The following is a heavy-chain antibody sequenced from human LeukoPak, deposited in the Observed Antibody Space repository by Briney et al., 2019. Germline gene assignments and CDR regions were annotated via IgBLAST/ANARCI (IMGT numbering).Heavy chain of an antibody. Sequence: SETLSLTCTVSGGSISSYYWSWIRQPPGKGLEWIGYIYYSGSTNYNPSLKSRVTISVDTSKNQFSLKLSSMTAADTAVYYCARRSDILTGLDYWGQGTLVTVSS. J-gene: IGHJ4*02. CDR2: IYYSGST. D-gene: IGHD3-9*01. CDR1: GGSISSYY. CDR3: ARRSDILTGLDY. V-gene: IGHV4-59*08.